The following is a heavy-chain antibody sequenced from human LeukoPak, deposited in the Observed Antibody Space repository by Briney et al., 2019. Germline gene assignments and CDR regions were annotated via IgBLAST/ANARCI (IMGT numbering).Heavy chain of an antibody. CDR3: AKVKGATIGRDYFDY. CDR2: ISWNSGSI. Sequence: GRSLRLSRAASGFTFDDYAMHWVRQAPGKGLEWVSGISWNSGSIGYADSVKGRFTISRDNAKNSLYLQMNSLRAEDTALYYCAKVKGATIGRDYFDYWGQGTLVTVSS. CDR1: GFTFDDYA. V-gene: IGHV3-9*01. J-gene: IGHJ4*02. D-gene: IGHD5-12*01.